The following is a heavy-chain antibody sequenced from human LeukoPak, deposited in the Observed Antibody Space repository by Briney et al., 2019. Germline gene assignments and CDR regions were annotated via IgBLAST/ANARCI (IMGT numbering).Heavy chain of an antibody. CDR2: ISYDGSNK. D-gene: IGHD3-16*01. V-gene: IGHV3-30*04. J-gene: IGHJ4*02. CDR3: AKRGIGLLDY. CDR1: GFTFSSYA. Sequence: GGSLRLSCAASGFTFSSYAMHWVRQAPGKGLEWVAVISYDGSNKYYADSVKGRFTVSRDNSKNTLYLQMKSLRAEDTAVYYCAKRGIGLLDYWGQGTLVTVSS.